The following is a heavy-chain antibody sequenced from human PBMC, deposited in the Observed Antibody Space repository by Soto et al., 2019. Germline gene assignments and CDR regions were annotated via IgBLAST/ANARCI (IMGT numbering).Heavy chain of an antibody. CDR3: SRSLNS. V-gene: IGHV3-7*01. CDR1: GFTFSTYW. J-gene: IGHJ4*02. Sequence: GGSLRLSCAASGFTFSTYWMDWVRQTPGKGLEWVANINQDGSEKNYVDSVKGRFTIYRDNAKNSLYLQMSSLTAEDSALYYCSRSLNSWGQGTLVTV. CDR2: INQDGSEK.